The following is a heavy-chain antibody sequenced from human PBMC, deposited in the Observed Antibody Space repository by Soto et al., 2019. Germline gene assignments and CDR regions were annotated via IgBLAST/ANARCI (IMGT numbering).Heavy chain of an antibody. CDR3: ARDQVECSSTSCYGGLDAFDI. D-gene: IGHD2-2*01. CDR1: GYTFTSYD. CDR2: MNPNSGNT. V-gene: IGHV1-8*01. Sequence: ASVKVSCKASGYTFTSYDINWVRQATGQGLEWMGWMNPNSGNTGYAQKFQGRVTMTRNTSISTAYMELRSLRSDDTAVYYCARDQVECSSTSCYGGLDAFDIWGQGTMVTVSS. J-gene: IGHJ3*02.